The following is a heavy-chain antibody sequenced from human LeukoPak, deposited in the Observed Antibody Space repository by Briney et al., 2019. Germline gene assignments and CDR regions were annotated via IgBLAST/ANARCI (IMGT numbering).Heavy chain of an antibody. CDR2: ISSSGSTI. D-gene: IGHD2-2*01. Sequence: GGSLRLSCAASGFTFSDYYMSWIRQAPGKGLEWVSYISSSGSTIYYADSVKGRFTISRDNAKNSLYLQMNSLRVEDTAVYYCARVSGYIVVVWYYMDVWGKGTTVTVSS. CDR1: GFTFSDYY. V-gene: IGHV3-11*01. CDR3: ARVSGYIVVVWYYMDV. J-gene: IGHJ6*03.